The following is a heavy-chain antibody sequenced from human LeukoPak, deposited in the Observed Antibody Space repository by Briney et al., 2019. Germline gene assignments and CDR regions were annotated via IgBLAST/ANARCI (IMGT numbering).Heavy chain of an antibody. V-gene: IGHV3-15*01. CDR2: MKSKPEGGTT. J-gene: IGHJ5*02. Sequence: GGSLRLSCLTSGFTFVNASMSWVRQAPGRGLEWVGLMKSKPEGGTTFYAAPVKDRFSISRDDSRNTLYLQMNSLTIGDTGVYYCTTGNPWGQGTLVTVSS. CDR3: TTGNP. CDR1: GFTFVNAS.